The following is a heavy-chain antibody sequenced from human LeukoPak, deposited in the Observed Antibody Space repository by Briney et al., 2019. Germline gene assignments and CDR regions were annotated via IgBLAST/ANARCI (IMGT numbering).Heavy chain of an antibody. CDR1: GFTFSSYI. J-gene: IGHJ6*03. CDR3: ARVHYYDSSGYSPYYYTDV. Sequence: GGSLRLSFASSGFTFSSYIMNWVRQAPGKGLEWVSSISSSSSYIYYADSVKGRFTISRDNAKNSLYLQMNSLRAEDTAVYYCARVHYYDSSGYSPYYYTDVWGKGTTVTVSS. CDR2: ISSSSSYI. V-gene: IGHV3-21*01. D-gene: IGHD3-22*01.